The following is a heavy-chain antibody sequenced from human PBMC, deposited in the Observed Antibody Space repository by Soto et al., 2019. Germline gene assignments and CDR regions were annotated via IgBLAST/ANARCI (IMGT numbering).Heavy chain of an antibody. V-gene: IGHV1-3*01. CDR2: INAGNGNT. D-gene: IGHD4-17*01. Sequence: QVQLVQSGAEVRKPGASVKVSCKASGYSFANYVIYWVRQAPGQRLEWMGWINAGNGNTKYSQKFQGRVTITRDTSATTAYMELSSLRSEDTAVYYCARVGTTVTTYWYFDLWGRGTLVTVPS. CDR1: GYSFANYV. CDR3: ARVGTTVTTYWYFDL. J-gene: IGHJ2*01.